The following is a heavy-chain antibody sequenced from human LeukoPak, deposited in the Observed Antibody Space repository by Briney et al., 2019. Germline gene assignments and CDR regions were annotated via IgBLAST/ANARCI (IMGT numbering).Heavy chain of an antibody. CDR2: SYYSGST. Sequence: SETLSLTCSVSGGSISSYYWSWIRQPPGKGLEYIGYSYYSGSTDYNPSLKGRVTISVDTSNQFSLMLTSVTAADTAVYYCARQSIAARRAFDIWGQGTMVTVSS. CDR3: ARQSIAARRAFDI. J-gene: IGHJ3*02. CDR1: GGSISSYY. D-gene: IGHD6-6*01. V-gene: IGHV4-59*08.